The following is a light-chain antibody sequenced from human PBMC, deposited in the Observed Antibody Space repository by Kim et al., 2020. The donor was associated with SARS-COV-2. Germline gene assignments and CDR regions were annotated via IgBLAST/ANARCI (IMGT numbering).Light chain of an antibody. CDR2: GAS. J-gene: IGKJ2*01. CDR1: QSLSSTY. Sequence: EIVLTQFPGTLSLSPGERATLSCRASQSLSSTYLAWYQQKPGQAPRLLIYGASSRATGIPERFSGSGSGTDFTLTISRLEPEDFAVYYCQQYGRSPLYTLGHRTKLEI. CDR3: QQYGRSPLYT. V-gene: IGKV3-20*01.